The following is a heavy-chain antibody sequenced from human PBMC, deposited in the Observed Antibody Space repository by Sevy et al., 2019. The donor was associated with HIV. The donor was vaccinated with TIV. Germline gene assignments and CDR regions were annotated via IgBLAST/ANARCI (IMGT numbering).Heavy chain of an antibody. CDR1: GFTFSDYY. J-gene: IGHJ2*01. CDR3: ARDEVYDSNANYHFYFDL. Sequence: GGSLRLSCAASGFTFSDYYMSWIRQVPGKGLEWVSYMSSSGTTINYADSVKGRFTISRDNAKKSLYLHMNSLRAEDSAVYYCARDEVYDSNANYHFYFDLWGRGTLVTVSS. D-gene: IGHD3-22*01. CDR2: MSSSGTTI. V-gene: IGHV3-11*01.